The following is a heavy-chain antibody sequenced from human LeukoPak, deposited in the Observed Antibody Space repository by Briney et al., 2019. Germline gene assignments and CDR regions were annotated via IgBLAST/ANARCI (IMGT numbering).Heavy chain of an antibody. V-gene: IGHV3-11*04. Sequence: GGSLRLSCAASGFTFSGYYMSWIRQAPGKGLELLSYISGSGSSIVYADSVKGRFTISRDNAKNSLYLQMNSLRDEDTAVYYCSRDPRTCDYWGQGTLVTVSS. J-gene: IGHJ4*02. CDR3: SRDPRTCDY. CDR2: ISGSGSSI. CDR1: GFTFSGYY.